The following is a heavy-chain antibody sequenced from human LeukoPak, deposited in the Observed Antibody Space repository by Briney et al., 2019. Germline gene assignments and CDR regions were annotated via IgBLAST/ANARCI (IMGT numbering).Heavy chain of an antibody. Sequence: PSETLSLTCTVSGGSVNSGTYYWSWTRQPPGKGLEWIGNIYCSGSAYYNPSLKSRVTMSVDTSKNQFSLKLSSVTAADTAVYYCARKPIVNSASFYFDYWGQGTLVTVSS. CDR3: ARKPIVNSASFYFDY. D-gene: IGHD3-22*01. CDR1: GGSVNSGTYY. J-gene: IGHJ4*02. CDR2: IYCSGSA. V-gene: IGHV4-39*07.